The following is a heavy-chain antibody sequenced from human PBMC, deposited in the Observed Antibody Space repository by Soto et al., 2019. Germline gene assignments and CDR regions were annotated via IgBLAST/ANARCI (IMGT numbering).Heavy chain of an antibody. D-gene: IGHD3-16*01. CDR1: GFTFHNYA. CDR3: AHGRLPLGGYMNV. Sequence: EAQLWESGGDLVQPGGSLRLSCAVSGFTFHNYAVSWVRQAPGKGLEWVSSITGSAADTYYTDSVKGRFIIPRDSSKNTVFPQMKSLRADDSAVYYCAHGRLPLGGYMNVWGKGTTVTISS. CDR2: ITGSAADT. V-gene: IGHV3-23*01. J-gene: IGHJ6*03.